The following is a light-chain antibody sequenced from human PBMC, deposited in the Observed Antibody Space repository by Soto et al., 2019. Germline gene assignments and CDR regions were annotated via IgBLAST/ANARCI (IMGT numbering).Light chain of an antibody. Sequence: DIPMTQSPSTLSASVGDSVTISCRASQSISSWLAWYQQKPGKAPKIIIYDASSLESGVPSRFSGSGSGTEFTLTISSLQPEDVATYYCLQDYNYPRTLGQGTKVDIK. V-gene: IGKV1-5*01. J-gene: IGKJ1*01. CDR1: QSISSW. CDR2: DAS. CDR3: LQDYNYPRT.